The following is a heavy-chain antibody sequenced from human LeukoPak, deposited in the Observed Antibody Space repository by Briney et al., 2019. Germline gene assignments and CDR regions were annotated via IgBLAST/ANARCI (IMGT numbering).Heavy chain of an antibody. CDR3: AREITGNYDFWSGPLDY. Sequence: GGSLRLSCAASGFTFSNSGMHWVRQAPGKGLEWVAGVWFGESSQSYADSVKGRFTISRDNSKNTVWLEMNSLRAEDTALYHCAREITGNYDFWSGPLDYWGQGTLVTVSS. J-gene: IGHJ4*02. D-gene: IGHD3-3*01. CDR1: GFTFSNSG. V-gene: IGHV3-33*08. CDR2: VWFGESSQ.